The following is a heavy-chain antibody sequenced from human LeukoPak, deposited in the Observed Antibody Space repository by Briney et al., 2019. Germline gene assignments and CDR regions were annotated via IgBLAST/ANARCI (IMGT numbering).Heavy chain of an antibody. CDR3: ARAIGIWSGYSY. Sequence: GGSLRLSCAASGFTFNDYWMSWFRQAPGKGLEWVADIKKDGSETHYVDSVRGRFTISRDNAKNSLYLQMNSPRVEDTAVYYCARAIGIWSGYSYWGQGTLVTVSS. J-gene: IGHJ4*02. CDR1: GFTFNDYW. V-gene: IGHV3-7*04. CDR2: IKKDGSET. D-gene: IGHD3-3*01.